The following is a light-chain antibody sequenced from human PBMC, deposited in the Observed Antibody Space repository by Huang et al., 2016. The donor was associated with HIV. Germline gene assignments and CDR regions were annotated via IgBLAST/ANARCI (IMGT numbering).Light chain of an antibody. V-gene: IGKV3-15*01. CDR2: GAS. CDR3: QQYNNWPPLT. CDR1: QSISSN. J-gene: IGKJ4*01. Sequence: EVVLTQSPATLSVSPGERVTLSCRANQSISSNLAWYQQKVGQAPRLLIYGASARATGTPAKFSVSGSGTEFTLTINSLQSEDFAVYYCQQYNNWPPLTFGGGTKVEIK.